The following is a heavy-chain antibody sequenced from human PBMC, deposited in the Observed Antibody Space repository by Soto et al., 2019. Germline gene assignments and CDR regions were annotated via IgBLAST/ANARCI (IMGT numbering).Heavy chain of an antibody. CDR3: ARDLYYGLEDAYYYYMDV. J-gene: IGHJ6*03. CDR2: IDWDDDK. Sequence: SGPTLVNPTQTLTLTCTFSGFSLSTSGMCVSWIRQPPGKALEWLARIDWDDDKYYSTSLKTRLTISKDTSKNQVVLTMTNMDPVDTATYYCARDLYYGLEDAYYYYMDVWGKGTTVTVSS. V-gene: IGHV2-70*11. CDR1: GFSLSTSGMC. D-gene: IGHD3-10*01.